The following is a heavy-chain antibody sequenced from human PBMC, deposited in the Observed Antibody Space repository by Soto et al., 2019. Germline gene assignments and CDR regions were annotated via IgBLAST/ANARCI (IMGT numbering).Heavy chain of an antibody. V-gene: IGHV4-39*01. CDR1: GGSISSSSYY. CDR2: IYYSGST. D-gene: IGHD5-12*01. CDR3: ARTYSGYDSGWFDP. J-gene: IGHJ5*02. Sequence: SETLSLTCTVSGGSISSSSYYWGWIRQPPGKGLEWIGSIYYSGSTYYNPSLKSRVTISVDTSKNQFSLKLSSVTAADTAVYYCARTYSGYDSGWFDPWGQGTLVTVSS.